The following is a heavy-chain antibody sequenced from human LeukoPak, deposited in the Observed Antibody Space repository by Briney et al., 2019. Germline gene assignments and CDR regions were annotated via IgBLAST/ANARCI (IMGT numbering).Heavy chain of an antibody. CDR2: IVVGSGNT. Sequence: SVKVSCKASGFTFTSSAMQWVRQARGQRLEWIGWIVVGSGNTNYAQKFRERVTITRDMSTSTAYMELSSLRSEDTAVYYCAAGGLRYFDKGPYYFDYWGQGALVTVSS. CDR1: GFTFTSSA. CDR3: AAGGLRYFDKGPYYFDY. D-gene: IGHD3-9*01. V-gene: IGHV1-58*02. J-gene: IGHJ4*02.